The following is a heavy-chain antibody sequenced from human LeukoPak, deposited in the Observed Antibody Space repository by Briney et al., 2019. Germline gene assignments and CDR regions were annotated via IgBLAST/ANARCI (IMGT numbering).Heavy chain of an antibody. J-gene: IGHJ4*02. CDR3: ARLNLGYGYFLEATNRDY. D-gene: IGHD5-18*01. CDR1: GFTFSKYP. Sequence: PGGSLRLSCAASGFTFSKYPMHWVRQAPGKGLEWVADISYDVGSNTYYADSVKGRFTISRDNSKNTLYLQMNSLRAEDTAVYYCARLNLGYGYFLEATNRDYWGQGTLVTVSS. CDR2: ISYDVGSNT. V-gene: IGHV3-30-3*01.